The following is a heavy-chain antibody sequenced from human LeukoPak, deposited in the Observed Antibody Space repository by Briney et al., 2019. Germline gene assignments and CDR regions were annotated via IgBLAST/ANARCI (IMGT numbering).Heavy chain of an antibody. Sequence: ASVKVSCKASGYTFTGYYMHWVRQAPGQGLEWMGWINPNSGGTNYAQKFRGRVTMTRDTSISTAYMQLSRLRSDDTAVYYCARSPHILTGENFDFWGQGTLLTVSS. CDR1: GYTFTGYY. V-gene: IGHV1-2*02. CDR2: INPNSGGT. CDR3: ARSPHILTGENFDF. D-gene: IGHD3-9*01. J-gene: IGHJ4*02.